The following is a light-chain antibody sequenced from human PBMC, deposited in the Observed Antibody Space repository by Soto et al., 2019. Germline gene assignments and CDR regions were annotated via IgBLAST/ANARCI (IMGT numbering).Light chain of an antibody. V-gene: IGLV6-57*04. Sequence: NFMLTQPHSVSESPGKTVTISCTRSRGSIASNYVQWYQQRPGSAPTTVIYEDNQRPSGVPDRFSGSIDSSSNSASLANSGLKTEDEADYYCQSYDSSNHVVFGGGTKLTVL. J-gene: IGLJ2*01. CDR3: QSYDSSNHVV. CDR1: RGSIASNY. CDR2: EDN.